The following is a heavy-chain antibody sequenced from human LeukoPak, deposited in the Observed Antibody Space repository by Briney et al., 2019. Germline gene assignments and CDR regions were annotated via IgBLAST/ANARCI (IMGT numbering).Heavy chain of an antibody. CDR1: GFTFSSYA. Sequence: GGSLRLSCAASGFTFSSYAMSWVRQAPGKGLEWVSGVSGSDGSTYYADSVKGRFTISRDNSKSTLYLQMNSLRAEDTAVYYCAKDRRGYTYDLSAGSYFDYWGQGTQVTVSS. D-gene: IGHD5-18*01. J-gene: IGHJ4*02. CDR3: AKDRRGYTYDLSAGSYFDY. CDR2: VSGSDGST. V-gene: IGHV3-23*01.